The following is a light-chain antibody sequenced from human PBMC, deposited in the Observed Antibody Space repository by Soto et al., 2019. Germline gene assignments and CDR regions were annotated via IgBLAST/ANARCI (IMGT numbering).Light chain of an antibody. J-gene: IGKJ5*01. CDR1: QSLVYSDGNTY. V-gene: IGKV2-30*01. CDR3: MQGTLWPPLT. Sequence: DVVLTQSPLSLPVTLGQPASISCRSSQSLVYSDGNTYLNWFQQRPGRSPRRLIYDVSNRDSWVRDRFSGSGSGTDFTLKITRVEAEDVGVYYCMQGTLWPPLTFGQGTRLEIK. CDR2: DVS.